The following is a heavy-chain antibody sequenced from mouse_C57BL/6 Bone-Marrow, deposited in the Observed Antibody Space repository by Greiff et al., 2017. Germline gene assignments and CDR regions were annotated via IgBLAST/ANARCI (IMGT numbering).Heavy chain of an antibody. CDR3: ARVDYGNYDAMDY. V-gene: IGHV1-18*01. D-gene: IGHD2-1*01. Sequence: VQLKESGPELVKPGASVKIPCKASGYTFTDYNMDWVKQSHGKSLEWIGDINPNNGGTIYNQKFKGKATLTVDKSSSTAYMELRSLTSEDTAVYYCARVDYGNYDAMDYWGQGTSVTVSS. J-gene: IGHJ4*01. CDR2: INPNNGGT. CDR1: GYTFTDYN.